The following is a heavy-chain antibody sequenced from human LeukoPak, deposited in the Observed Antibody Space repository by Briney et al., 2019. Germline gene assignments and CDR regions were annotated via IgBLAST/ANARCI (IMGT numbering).Heavy chain of an antibody. CDR2: IQYDGSNK. D-gene: IGHD5-24*01. V-gene: IGHV3-30*02. CDR1: GFTFSSYG. J-gene: IGHJ4*02. CDR3: AKRDLDY. Sequence: GGSLRLSCAASGFTFSSYGMHWVRQAPGKGLEWVAFIQYDGSNKYYADSVKGRFTISRGNSKNTLYLQMNSLRAEDTAVYYCAKRDLDYWGREPWSPSPQ.